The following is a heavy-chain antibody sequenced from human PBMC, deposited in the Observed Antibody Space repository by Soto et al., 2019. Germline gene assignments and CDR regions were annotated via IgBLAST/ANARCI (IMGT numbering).Heavy chain of an antibody. CDR3: AKGGLQFLRSPGRAMDV. J-gene: IGHJ6*02. V-gene: IGHV1-69*12. D-gene: IGHD5-12*01. CDR2: IIPIFATA. CDR1: GGTFSSYA. Sequence: QVQRVQSGAEVKKPGTSVKVSCKASGGTFSSYAISWVRQAPGQGLEWMGGIIPIFATAKYAQKFQGRVTITADESTSTAYMELSSLRSEDTAVYYCAKGGLQFLRSPGRAMDVWGQGTTVTVSS.